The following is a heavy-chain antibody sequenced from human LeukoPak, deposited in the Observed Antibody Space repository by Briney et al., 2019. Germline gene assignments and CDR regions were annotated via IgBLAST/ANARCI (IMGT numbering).Heavy chain of an antibody. CDR3: AREGGSKNWFDP. CDR2: VTSTGGTT. CDR1: GFTFSSYE. Sequence: GGSLRLSCAASGFTFSSYEMNWVRQAPGRGLEWISYVTSTGGTTYYADSVKGRFTISRDNAKNSLYLQMNSLRAEDTAVYYCAREGGSKNWFDPWGQGTLVTVSS. J-gene: IGHJ5*02. V-gene: IGHV3-48*03. D-gene: IGHD1-26*01.